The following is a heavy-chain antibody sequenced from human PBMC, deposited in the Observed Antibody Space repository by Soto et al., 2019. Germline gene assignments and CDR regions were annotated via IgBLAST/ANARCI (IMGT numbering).Heavy chain of an antibody. CDR2: INPSGGST. J-gene: IGHJ4*02. CDR1: GYTFTSYY. Sequence: EASVKVSCKASGYTFTSYYMHWVRQAPGQGLEWMGIINPSGGSTSYAQKFQGRVTMTRDTSTSTVYMELSSLRSEDTAVYYCARQSGVVPAATGLDYWGQGTLLTVSS. CDR3: ARQSGVVPAATGLDY. V-gene: IGHV1-46*01. D-gene: IGHD2-2*01.